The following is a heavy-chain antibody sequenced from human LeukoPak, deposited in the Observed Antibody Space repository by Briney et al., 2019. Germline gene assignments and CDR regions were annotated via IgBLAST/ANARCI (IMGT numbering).Heavy chain of an antibody. CDR2: IRSKANSYAT. CDR3: SRHDYYGSGSYYPPFDY. CDR1: GFTFSGSA. Sequence: GGSLRLSCAASGFTFSGSAMHWVRQASGKGLEWVGRIRSKANSYATAYAASVKGRFTISRDDSKNTAYLQMNSLKTEDTAVYYCSRHDYYGSGSYYPPFDYWGQGTLVTVSS. V-gene: IGHV3-73*01. J-gene: IGHJ4*02. D-gene: IGHD3-10*01.